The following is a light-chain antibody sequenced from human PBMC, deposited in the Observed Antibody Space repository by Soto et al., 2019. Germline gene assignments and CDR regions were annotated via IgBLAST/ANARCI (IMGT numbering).Light chain of an antibody. J-gene: IGKJ5*01. Sequence: DIQLTQSPSFLSASVGDRVTINCRASRGINNYLAWYQQKPGKAPKLLIYAASTLQSGVPSRFSGSGSGTEFTLTISSLQPEDFATYYCQQLNSYPRITFGQGTRLEIK. CDR1: RGINNY. CDR3: QQLNSYPRIT. CDR2: AAS. V-gene: IGKV1-9*01.